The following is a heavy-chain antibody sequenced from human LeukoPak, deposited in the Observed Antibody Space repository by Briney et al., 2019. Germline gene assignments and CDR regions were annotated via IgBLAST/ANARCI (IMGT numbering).Heavy chain of an antibody. J-gene: IGHJ4*02. Sequence: GGSLRLSCSASGITFSSYAMSWVRQAPGKGLEWVSTISGSGVSTYYADSVKGRFTISRDNSKNTLYLQMNSLRAEDTAIYYCAKDPESVVAAAYFDYWGQGTLVTVSS. D-gene: IGHD2-15*01. CDR2: ISGSGVST. V-gene: IGHV3-23*01. CDR3: AKDPESVVAAAYFDY. CDR1: GITFSSYA.